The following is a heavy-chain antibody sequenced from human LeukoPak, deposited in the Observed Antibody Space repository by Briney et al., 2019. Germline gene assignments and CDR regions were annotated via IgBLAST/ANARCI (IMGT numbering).Heavy chain of an antibody. CDR2: ISSSSSYI. V-gene: IGHV3-21*01. CDR1: GFTFSSYS. J-gene: IGHJ6*03. CDR3: VRIRLAWGYYMDV. D-gene: IGHD3-16*01. Sequence: GSLRLSCAASGFTFSSYSMNWVRQAPGKGLEWVSSISSSSSYIYYADSVKGRFTISRDNAKNSLYLQMNSLRAEDTAVYYCVRIRLAWGYYMDVWGKGTTVTVSS.